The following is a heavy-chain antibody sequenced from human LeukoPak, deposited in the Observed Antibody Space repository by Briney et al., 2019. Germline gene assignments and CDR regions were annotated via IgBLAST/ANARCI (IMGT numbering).Heavy chain of an antibody. D-gene: IGHD3-3*01. CDR2: INPSGGSR. V-gene: IGHV1-46*01. CDR3: ARGFWSGFYTFDY. CDR1: GYTFTSYY. Sequence: ASVKVSCKASGYTFTSYYMHWVRQAPGQGLEWIGIINPSGGSRTYAQKFQGRVTMTRDTSTSTVYMELNSLRSEDTAVYYCARGFWSGFYTFDYWGQGTLVTVSS. J-gene: IGHJ4*02.